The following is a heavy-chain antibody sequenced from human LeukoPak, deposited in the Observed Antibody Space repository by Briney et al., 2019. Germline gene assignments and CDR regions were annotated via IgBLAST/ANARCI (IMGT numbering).Heavy chain of an antibody. V-gene: IGHV4-34*01. CDR3: ARDIGGSYGRDFDY. CDR2: INHSGST. Sequence: PSETLSLTCAVYGGSFSGYYWSWIRQPPGKGLEWIGEINHSGSTNYNPSLKSRVTISVDTSKNQFSLKLSSVTAADTAVYYCARDIGGSYGRDFDYWGQGTLVTVSS. D-gene: IGHD1-26*01. CDR1: GGSFSGYY. J-gene: IGHJ4*02.